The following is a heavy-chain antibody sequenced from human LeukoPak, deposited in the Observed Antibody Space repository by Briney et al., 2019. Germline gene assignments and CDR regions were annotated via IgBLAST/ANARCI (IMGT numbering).Heavy chain of an antibody. D-gene: IGHD1-26*01. CDR1: GFTFTSYS. CDR2: TSDRGDYT. J-gene: IGHJ4*02. CDR3: VKDYQVGNSPAFGDY. Sequence: PGGSLRLSCAASGFTFTSYSMSWVRQAPGKGLEWVSGTSDRGDYTYYADSVKGRFTISRDNSRNTMYLQMNSLRVEDTAVYYCVKDYQVGNSPAFGDYWGQGTLVTISS. V-gene: IGHV3-23*01.